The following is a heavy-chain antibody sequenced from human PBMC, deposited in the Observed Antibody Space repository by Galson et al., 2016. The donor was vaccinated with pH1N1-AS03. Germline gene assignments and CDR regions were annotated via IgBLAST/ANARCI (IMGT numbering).Heavy chain of an antibody. D-gene: IGHD6-19*01. J-gene: IGHJ4*02. V-gene: IGHV4-61*02. CDR3: ARGDPAVADFVY. Sequence: EWIGRIYTSGVTHYHPSLESRATISIDTSKKQFSLELTSVTAADTAMYYCARGDPAVADFVYWGQGTLVTVSS. CDR2: IYTSGVT.